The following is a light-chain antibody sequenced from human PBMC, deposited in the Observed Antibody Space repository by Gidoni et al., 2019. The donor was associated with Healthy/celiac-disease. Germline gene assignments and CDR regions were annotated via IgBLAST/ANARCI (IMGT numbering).Light chain of an antibody. J-gene: IGKJ1*01. V-gene: IGKV3-15*01. Sequence: DIVLTQSPATLSVSPGERATLSCRASQSVSSNLAWYQQKPGQAPRLPIYGASTRATGIPARFSGSGSGTEFTLTISSLQSEDFAVYYCQQYNNWPQTFGQGTKVEIK. CDR1: QSVSSN. CDR3: QQYNNWPQT. CDR2: GAS.